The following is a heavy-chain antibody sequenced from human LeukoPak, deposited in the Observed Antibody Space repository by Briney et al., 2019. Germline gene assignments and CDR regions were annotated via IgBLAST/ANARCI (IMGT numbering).Heavy chain of an antibody. J-gene: IGHJ4*02. CDR1: GYSISSGYY. CDR2: IYHSGNT. Sequence: SETLSLTCIVSGYSISSGYYWGWIRPPPGKGLEWIGSIYHSGNTYYNPSLKSRVTISVDTSKNQFSLKLNSVTAADTAVYYCARPSFYYDSSGTNYFDYWGQGTLVAVSS. V-gene: IGHV4-38-2*02. CDR3: ARPSFYYDSSGTNYFDY. D-gene: IGHD3-22*01.